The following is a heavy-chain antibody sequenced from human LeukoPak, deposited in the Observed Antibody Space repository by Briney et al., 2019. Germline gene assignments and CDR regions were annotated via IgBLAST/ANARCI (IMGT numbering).Heavy chain of an antibody. V-gene: IGHV4-39*01. CDR3: GRHSGSYYQPLDY. D-gene: IGHD1-26*01. CDR1: GASISSSSYY. J-gene: IGHJ4*01. CDR2: IYYSGST. Sequence: YPSETLSLTCTVSGASISSSSYYWGWIRQPPGKGLEWIGSIYYSGSTYYNPSLKSRVTISVDTSKNQFSLKLSSVTAADTAVYYCGRHSGSYYQPLDYWGHGTLVTVYS.